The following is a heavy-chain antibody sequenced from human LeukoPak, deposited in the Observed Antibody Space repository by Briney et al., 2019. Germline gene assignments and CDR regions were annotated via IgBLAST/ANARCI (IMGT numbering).Heavy chain of an antibody. D-gene: IGHD3-10*01. CDR3: ARDFFNYYDSGSYSIHGMDV. J-gene: IGHJ6*02. CDR1: GGSISSYY. CDR2: IYTSGST. Sequence: PSETLSLTCTVSGGSISSYYWSCIRQPAGKGLEWIGRIYTSGSTNYNPSLKSRVTMSVDTSKNQFSLKLSSLTAADTAVYYCARDFFNYYDSGSYSIHGMDVWGQGITVIVSS. V-gene: IGHV4-4*07.